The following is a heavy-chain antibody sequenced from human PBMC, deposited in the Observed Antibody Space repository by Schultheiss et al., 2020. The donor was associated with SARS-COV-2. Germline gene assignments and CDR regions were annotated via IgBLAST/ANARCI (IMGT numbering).Heavy chain of an antibody. CDR3: ARDSMAVEYYGMDV. CDR2: ISGSGGST. J-gene: IGHJ6*02. D-gene: IGHD6-19*01. Sequence: GGSLRLSCAASGFTVSSNYMSWVRQAPGKGLEWVSAISGSGGSTYYADSVKGRFTISRDNSKNTLYLQMNSLRAEDTAVYYCARDSMAVEYYGMDVWGQGTTVTVSS. V-gene: IGHV3-23*01. CDR1: GFTVSSNY.